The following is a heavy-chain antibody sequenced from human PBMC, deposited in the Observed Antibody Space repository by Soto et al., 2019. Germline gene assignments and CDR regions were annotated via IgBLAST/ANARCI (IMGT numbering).Heavy chain of an antibody. V-gene: IGHV4-59*01. J-gene: IGHJ3*02. CDR2: IYYSGST. Sequence: PSETLSLTCTVSGGSISSYYWSWIRQPPGKGLEWIGYIYYSGSTNYNPSLKSRVTISVDTSKNQFSLKLSSVTAADTAVYYCARILKSDYDSSGYYTPGAFDIWGQGTMVTVSS. CDR3: ARILKSDYDSSGYYTPGAFDI. CDR1: GGSISSYY. D-gene: IGHD3-22*01.